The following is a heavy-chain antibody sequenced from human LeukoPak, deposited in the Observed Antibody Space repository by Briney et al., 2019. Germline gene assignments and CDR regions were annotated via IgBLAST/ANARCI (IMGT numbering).Heavy chain of an antibody. J-gene: IGHJ3*02. D-gene: IGHD1-26*01. CDR2: IIPILGIA. CDR3: ARDRIVGATGLYAFDI. V-gene: IGHV1-69*04. CDR1: GGTFSSYA. Sequence: SVKGSCKASGGTFSSYAISWVRQAPGQGLEWRGRIIPILGIANYAQKFQGRVTITADRSTSTAYMELSSLRSEDTAVYYCARDRIVGATGLYAFDIWGQGTMVTVSS.